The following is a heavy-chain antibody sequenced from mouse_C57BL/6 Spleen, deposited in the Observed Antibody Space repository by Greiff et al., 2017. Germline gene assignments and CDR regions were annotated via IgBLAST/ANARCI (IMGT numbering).Heavy chain of an antibody. V-gene: IGHV1-80*01. CDR3: ARSSSYVEYFDY. D-gene: IGHD1-1*01. CDR2: IYPGDGDT. J-gene: IGHJ2*01. CDR1: GYAFSSYW. Sequence: VQLQQSGAELVKPGASVKISCKASGYAFSSYWMNWVKQRPGKGLEWIGQIYPGDGDTNYNGKFKGKATLTADKSSSTAYMQLSSLTSEDSAVYFCARSSSYVEYFDYWGQGTTLTVSS.